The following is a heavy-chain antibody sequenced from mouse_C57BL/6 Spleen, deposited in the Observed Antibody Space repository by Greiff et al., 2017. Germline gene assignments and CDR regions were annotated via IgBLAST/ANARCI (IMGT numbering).Heavy chain of an antibody. J-gene: IGHJ2*01. Sequence: VQLQQPGAELVKPGASVKLSCKASGYTFTSYWMHWVKQRPGRGLEWIGRIDPNSGGTKYNEKFKSKATLTVDKPSSTAYMQLSSLTSEDAAVXYCAFTTVVATSYYFDYWGQGTTLTVSS. V-gene: IGHV1-72*01. CDR2: IDPNSGGT. CDR1: GYTFTSYW. CDR3: AFTTVVATSYYFDY. D-gene: IGHD1-1*01.